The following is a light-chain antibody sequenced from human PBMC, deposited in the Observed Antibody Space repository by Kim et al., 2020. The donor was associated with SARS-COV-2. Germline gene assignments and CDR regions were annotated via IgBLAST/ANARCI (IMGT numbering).Light chain of an antibody. Sequence: PGETATLSGRASQSVGDKLAWYQQKPGQAPRLLVYDASTRAPGIPARFSGSGSGTYFTLTIFSLQSEDSAVYYCHQYNNWPPDTFGQGTKVDIK. J-gene: IGKJ2*01. CDR2: DAS. V-gene: IGKV3-15*01. CDR3: HQYNNWPPDT. CDR1: QSVGDK.